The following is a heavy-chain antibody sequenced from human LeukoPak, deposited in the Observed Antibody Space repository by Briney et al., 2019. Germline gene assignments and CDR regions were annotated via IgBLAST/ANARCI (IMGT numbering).Heavy chain of an antibody. CDR1: GFTFSSYW. CDR3: SRSAYYDGSGNYYDY. Sequence: GGSLRLSCAASGFTFSSYWMHWVRQAPGKGLVWVSRIRDGGSTTTYADSVKGRFTISRDNAKNTLYLQMNGLRAEDTAVYYCSRSAYYDGSGNYYDYWGQGTLVTVSS. J-gene: IGHJ4*02. V-gene: IGHV3-74*01. CDR2: IRDGGSTT. D-gene: IGHD3-22*01.